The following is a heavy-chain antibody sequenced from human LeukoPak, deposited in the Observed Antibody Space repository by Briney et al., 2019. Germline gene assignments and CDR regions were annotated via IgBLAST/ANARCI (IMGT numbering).Heavy chain of an antibody. CDR3: ATDRGTY. CDR1: GFTFSTSW. Sequence: GGSLRLSCAASGFTFSTSWMNWGRRAPGKGLEWVALIKQHGSEIYYADSVKGRFTISRDDAASSLYLQMHSLRAEDTAVYYCATDRGTYWGQGTLVTVSS. CDR2: IKQHGSEI. V-gene: IGHV3-7*01. D-gene: IGHD3-10*01. J-gene: IGHJ4*02.